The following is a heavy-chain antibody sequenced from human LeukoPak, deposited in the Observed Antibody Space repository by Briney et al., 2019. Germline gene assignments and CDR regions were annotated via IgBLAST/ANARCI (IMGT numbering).Heavy chain of an antibody. D-gene: IGHD3-16*01. J-gene: IGHJ4*02. V-gene: IGHV3-7*01. CDR3: ATEGAYTTSSPPAY. Sequence: GGPLRLSCATSGFISTKYWMSCARDSPGKGAVGVPNIKHDGSETYSLDSVKGRFTISRDNAKNSLYLQMSSLRADDTAVYYCATEGAYTTSSPPAYWGQGTRVTVSS. CDR2: IKHDGSET. CDR1: GFISTKYW.